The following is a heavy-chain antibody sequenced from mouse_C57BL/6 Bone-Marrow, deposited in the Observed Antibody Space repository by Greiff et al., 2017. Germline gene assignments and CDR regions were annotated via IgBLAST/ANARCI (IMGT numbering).Heavy chain of an antibody. CDR3: ARPLYYYGSSYNY. J-gene: IGHJ2*01. CDR2: IHPNSGST. Sequence: VQLQQPGAELVKPGASVKLSCKASGYTFTSYWLHWVKQRPGQGLEWIGMIHPNSGSTNYNEKFKSKATLTVDKSSSTAYMQLSSLTSEDSAVYYCARPLYYYGSSYNYWGQGTTLTVSS. CDR1: GYTFTSYW. V-gene: IGHV1-64*01. D-gene: IGHD1-1*01.